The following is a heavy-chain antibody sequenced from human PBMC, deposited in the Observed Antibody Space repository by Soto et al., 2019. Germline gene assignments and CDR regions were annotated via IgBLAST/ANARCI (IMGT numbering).Heavy chain of an antibody. CDR2: INHSGST. J-gene: IGHJ4*02. CDR1: GGSFSGYY. V-gene: IGHV4-34*01. D-gene: IGHD2-15*01. Sequence: QVQLQQWGAGLLKPSETLSLTCAVYGGSFSGYYWSWIRQPPGKGLEWIGEINHSGSTNYNPSLKRRVTISVDTSKNQFSLKLSSVTAADTAVYDCARARKIHCSGGSCYFDYWGQGTLVTVSS. CDR3: ARARKIHCSGGSCYFDY.